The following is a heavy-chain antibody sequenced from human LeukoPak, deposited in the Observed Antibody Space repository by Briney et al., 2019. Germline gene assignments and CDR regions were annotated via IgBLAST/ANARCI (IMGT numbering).Heavy chain of an antibody. CDR1: GYTFTSYD. CDR3: SRVIGDVDTGVYDAFDI. J-gene: IGHJ3*02. CDR2: IDPISGNT. Sequence: AAVKVSCKASGYTFTSYDINWVRQATGPGGEWMGWIDPISGNTGYAQKFQGRVIMTRNTSISTAYMELISLRSEDTAVYYCSRVIGDVDTGVYDAFDIWGPGTIVTVSS. D-gene: IGHD5-18*01. V-gene: IGHV1-8*01.